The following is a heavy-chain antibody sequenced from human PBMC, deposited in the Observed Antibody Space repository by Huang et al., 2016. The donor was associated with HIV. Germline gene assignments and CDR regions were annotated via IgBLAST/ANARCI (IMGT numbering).Heavy chain of an antibody. CDR3: ARGLRFCRGGDCFPTHFQH. CDR2: INHSGSA. Sequence: QVRLEQWGAGLLKPSETLSLTCAGYGGSFLGYQWTWVRQSPGKGLECIGEINHSGSATYNQALRTRVTITGDSSKNQFSLKMTSLTVTDTAVYFCARGLRFCRGGDCFPTHFQHWSQG. CDR1: GGSFLGYQ. J-gene: IGHJ1*01. D-gene: IGHD2-21*02. V-gene: IGHV4-34*02.